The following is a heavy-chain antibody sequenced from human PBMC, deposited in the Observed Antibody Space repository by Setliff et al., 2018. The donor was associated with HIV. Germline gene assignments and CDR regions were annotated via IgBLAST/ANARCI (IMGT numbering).Heavy chain of an antibody. CDR3: ARLSTTSLDFDS. CDR1: GDSISSDDYY. CDR2: VSYTGTT. D-gene: IGHD2-2*01. J-gene: IGHJ4*02. V-gene: IGHV4-30-4*08. Sequence: SETLSLTCTVFGDSISSDDYYWNWIRQPPGKGLEWIGFVSYTGTTHYSPSRKSRITISVDTSKNQFSLKLSSVTAADTAVYYCARLSTTSLDFDSWGQGTLVTVSS.